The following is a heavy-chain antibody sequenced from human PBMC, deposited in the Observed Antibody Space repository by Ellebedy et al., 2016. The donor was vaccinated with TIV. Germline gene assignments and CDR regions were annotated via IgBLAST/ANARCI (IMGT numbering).Heavy chain of an antibody. CDR1: GFTVSDYN. Sequence: GESLKISCEASGFTVSDYNINWVRQAPGKGLEWVSSISLRSDIWQPESMRGRFTISRDDAKNSVFLQMNSLRAEDTAVYYCSRSEMTTTGDYWGQGTLVTVSS. CDR3: SRSEMTTTGDY. CDR2: ISLRSDI. V-gene: IGHV3-69-1*01. J-gene: IGHJ4*02. D-gene: IGHD5-24*01.